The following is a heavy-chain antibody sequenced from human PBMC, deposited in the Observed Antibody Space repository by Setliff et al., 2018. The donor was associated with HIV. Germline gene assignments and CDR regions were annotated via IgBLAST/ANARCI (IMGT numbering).Heavy chain of an antibody. Sequence: PSETLSLTCTVSGGSISSDDYYWNWIRQPAGKGLQWIGRIFDSGSTTYSPSLRSRVTISLDTSKNRFSLQLTSVTAADTAVYYCARDQKGYSYGYFDSWGQGTLVTRLL. CDR3: ARDQKGYSYGYFDS. CDR2: IFDSGST. J-gene: IGHJ4*02. D-gene: IGHD5-18*01. V-gene: IGHV4-61*02. CDR1: GGSISSDDYY.